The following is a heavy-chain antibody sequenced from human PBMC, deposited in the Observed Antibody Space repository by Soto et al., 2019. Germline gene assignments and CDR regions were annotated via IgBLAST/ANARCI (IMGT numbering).Heavy chain of an antibody. CDR3: AKDLRTRWIIGNFDS. V-gene: IGHV3-74*01. CDR2: INSDASVS. Sequence: PGGSLRLWSAASGFNVSGFWMHCVRQAPGKGLVWVSRINSDASVSAYAASVTGRFTISRGNAKNSLYLQMNSLRAEDTAFYFCAKDLRTRWIIGNFDSWGQGTLVTVSS. J-gene: IGHJ4*02. CDR1: GFNVSGFW. D-gene: IGHD1-1*01.